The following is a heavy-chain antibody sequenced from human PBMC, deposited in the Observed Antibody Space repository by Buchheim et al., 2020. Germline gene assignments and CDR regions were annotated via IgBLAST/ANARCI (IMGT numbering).Heavy chain of an antibody. J-gene: IGHJ4*02. V-gene: IGHV1-2*02. CDR3: AKFSID. CDR1: GYTFTASY. CDR2: INPKNGDT. Sequence: QVQLVQSGAEVKKPGASVKVSCETSGYTFTASYIHWVRQAPGKGLETVGWINPKNGDTKYARKFQGRVTVTSDTSISTVYMGLRALTRDHTAVYDGAKFSIDWGQGTL.